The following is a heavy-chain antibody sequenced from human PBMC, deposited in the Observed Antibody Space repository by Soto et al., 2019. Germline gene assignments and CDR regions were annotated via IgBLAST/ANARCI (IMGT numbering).Heavy chain of an antibody. CDR1: GFTFSSYS. Sequence: PGGSLRLSCAASGFTFSSYSMNWVRQAPGKGLEWVSSISSSSSYIYYADSVKGRFTISRDNAKNSLYLQMNSLRAEDTAVYYCARVYDSSGYSLVLGYWGQGTLVTVSS. CDR2: ISSSSSYI. CDR3: ARVYDSSGYSLVLGY. J-gene: IGHJ4*02. V-gene: IGHV3-21*01. D-gene: IGHD3-22*01.